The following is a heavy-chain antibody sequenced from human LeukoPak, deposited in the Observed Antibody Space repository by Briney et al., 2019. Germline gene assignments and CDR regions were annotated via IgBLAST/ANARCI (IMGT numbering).Heavy chain of an antibody. D-gene: IGHD4-17*01. CDR2: INWNGIIK. Sequence: PGGSLRLSCAVSGFTFEDYGMSWVRQGPGKGLEWVAGINWNGIIKRYGDSVRGRFTISRDNAKNTLYLQMNSLRAEDTAVYYCARRGAVTYAFDIWGQGTMVTVSS. CDR3: ARRGAVTYAFDI. CDR1: GFTFEDYG. J-gene: IGHJ3*02. V-gene: IGHV3-20*04.